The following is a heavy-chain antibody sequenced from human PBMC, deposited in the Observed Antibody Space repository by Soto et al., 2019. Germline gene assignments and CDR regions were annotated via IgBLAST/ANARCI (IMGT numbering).Heavy chain of an antibody. Sequence: PGESLKISCKGSGYSFTSYWIGWVRQMPGKGLEWMGIIYPGDSDTRYSPSFQGQVTISADKSISTAYLQWSSLKASDTAMYYCAGALIVGATFFAFDIWGQGTMVTVSS. J-gene: IGHJ3*02. CDR2: IYPGDSDT. CDR3: AGALIVGATFFAFDI. CDR1: GYSFTSYW. V-gene: IGHV5-51*01. D-gene: IGHD1-26*01.